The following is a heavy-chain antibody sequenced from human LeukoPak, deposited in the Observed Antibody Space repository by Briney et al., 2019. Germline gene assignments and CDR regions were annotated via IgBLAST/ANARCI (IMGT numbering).Heavy chain of an antibody. CDR2: IKSKTDGATT. CDR1: GFTFNHAW. D-gene: IGHD3-22*01. Sequence: GGSLRLSCAASGFTFNHAWMNWVRQAPGEGLEWVGRIKSKTDGATTEYAAPAKGRFTISRDDSKNTLYLQMNSLKTEDTAVYYCTTVGSSRYYYYFDYWGQGSLVTVSS. V-gene: IGHV3-15*01. CDR3: TTVGSSRYYYYFDY. J-gene: IGHJ4*02.